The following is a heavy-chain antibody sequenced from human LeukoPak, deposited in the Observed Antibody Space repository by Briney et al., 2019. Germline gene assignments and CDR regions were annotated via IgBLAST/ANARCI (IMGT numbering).Heavy chain of an antibody. Sequence: SETLSLTCTVSGGSISSGGYYWSWIRQHPGKGLEWIGYIYYSGSTYYNPSLKSRVTISVDTSKNQFSLKLSSVTAADTAVYYCVRIFGVAVIDYWGQGTLVTASS. D-gene: IGHD3-3*01. J-gene: IGHJ4*02. CDR1: GGSISSGGYY. V-gene: IGHV4-31*03. CDR3: VRIFGVAVIDY. CDR2: IYYSGST.